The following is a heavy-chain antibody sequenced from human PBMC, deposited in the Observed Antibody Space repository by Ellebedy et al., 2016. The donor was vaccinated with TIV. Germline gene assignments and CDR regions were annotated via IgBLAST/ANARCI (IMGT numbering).Heavy chain of an antibody. CDR2: LYVGGTT. CDR3: ARGSKVTIFGVFIIGYYGLDV. Sequence: PGGSLRLSCAASGFTVSSNYMSWVRQAPGKGLEWVSVLYVGGTTLYADSVKGRFTISRDNSKNTLYLQMNSLRAEDTAVYYCARGSKVTIFGVFIIGYYGLDVWGQGTTVTVSS. J-gene: IGHJ6*02. D-gene: IGHD3-3*01. CDR1: GFTVSSNY. V-gene: IGHV3-53*01.